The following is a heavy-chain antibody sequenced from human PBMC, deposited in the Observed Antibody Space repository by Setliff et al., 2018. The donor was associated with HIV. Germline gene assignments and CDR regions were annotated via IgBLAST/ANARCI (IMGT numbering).Heavy chain of an antibody. CDR2: INQSGGT. D-gene: IGHD3-10*01. J-gene: IGHJ5*02. CDR1: NTSVSGYY. CDR3: ARGLGITMVRGIRTFDP. Sequence: SETLSLTCAVYNTSVSGYYWTWIRQSPGRGLEWIGEINQSGGTDYNPSLRSRVYMSLDTSKNQFSLKLLSVTASDSAVYYCARGLGITMVRGIRTFDPWGQGTQVTVS. V-gene: IGHV4-34*01.